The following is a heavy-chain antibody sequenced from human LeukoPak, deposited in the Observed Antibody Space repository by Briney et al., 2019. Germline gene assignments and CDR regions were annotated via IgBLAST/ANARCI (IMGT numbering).Heavy chain of an antibody. D-gene: IGHD5-18*01. J-gene: IGHJ4*02. CDR2: IYYSGST. Sequence: SSETLSLTCTVSGGSISSYYWSWIRQPPGKGLEWIGYIYYSGSTNYNPSLKSRVTISVDTSKNQFSLKLSSVTAADTAVYYCARVGGDTAMVTTFDYWGQGTLVTVSS. V-gene: IGHV4-59*01. CDR3: ARVGGDTAMVTTFDY. CDR1: GGSISSYY.